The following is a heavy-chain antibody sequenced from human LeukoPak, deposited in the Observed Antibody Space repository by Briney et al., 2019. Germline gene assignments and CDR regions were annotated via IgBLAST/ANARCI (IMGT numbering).Heavy chain of an antibody. CDR3: ARDGGDYDFDY. Sequence: GGSLRLSCAASGFTFSSYAMHWVRQAPGKGLEYVSAISSNGGSTYYANSVKGGFTISRDNSKNTLYLQMGSLRAEDMAVYYCARDGGDYDFDYWGQGTLVTVSS. D-gene: IGHD2-21*01. CDR2: ISSNGGST. V-gene: IGHV3-64*01. CDR1: GFTFSSYA. J-gene: IGHJ4*02.